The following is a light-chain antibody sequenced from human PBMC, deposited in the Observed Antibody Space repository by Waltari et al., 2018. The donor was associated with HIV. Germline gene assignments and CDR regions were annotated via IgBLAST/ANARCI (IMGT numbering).Light chain of an antibody. Sequence: QSVLTQPPSASGTPGPRVTTSCSGSSSNIGSKYVYWYQQLPGTAPKLLIYRNYQRPSGVPDRFSGSKSGTSASLAISGLRSEDEADYYCAAWDDSLSGRGVFGGGTKLTVL. CDR1: SSNIGSKY. V-gene: IGLV1-47*01. CDR2: RNY. CDR3: AAWDDSLSGRGV. J-gene: IGLJ2*01.